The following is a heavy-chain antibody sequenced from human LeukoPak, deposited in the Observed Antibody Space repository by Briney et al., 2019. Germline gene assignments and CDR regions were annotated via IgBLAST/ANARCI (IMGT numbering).Heavy chain of an antibody. Sequence: GGSLRLSCAASGFTFSSYNMNWVRQAPGKGLEWASSISSSSSYIYYADSVKGRFTISRDNAKNSLYLQMNSLRAEDTAVYYCARDKIAAAGTDYYYGMDVWGQGTTVTVSS. V-gene: IGHV3-21*01. D-gene: IGHD6-13*01. CDR3: ARDKIAAAGTDYYYGMDV. J-gene: IGHJ6*02. CDR1: GFTFSSYN. CDR2: ISSSSSYI.